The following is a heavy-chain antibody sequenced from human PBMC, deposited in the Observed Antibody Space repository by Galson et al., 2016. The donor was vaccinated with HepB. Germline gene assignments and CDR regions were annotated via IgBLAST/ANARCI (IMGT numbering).Heavy chain of an antibody. Sequence: SLRLSCAASGFTFSSYEMNWVRQAPGKGLEWVSYISSSGSTINYADSVKGRFTISRDNAKNSLYLQMNSLRAEDTAVYYCARDRSGWRLYYYYGMDVWGQGTRSPSP. V-gene: IGHV3-48*03. CDR2: ISSSGSTI. CDR3: ARDRSGWRLYYYYGMDV. J-gene: IGHJ6*02. CDR1: GFTFSSYE. D-gene: IGHD6-25*01.